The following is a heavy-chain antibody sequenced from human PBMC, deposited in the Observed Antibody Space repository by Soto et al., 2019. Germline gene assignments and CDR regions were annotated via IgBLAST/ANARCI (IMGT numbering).Heavy chain of an antibody. Sequence: QVQLVQSGAEVKKPGASVKVSCKASRYTFTGYDVNWVRQATGQGLEWVGWMNPNTGVAGFAQKFQGRVTLTGNTSITTAYMELSSLRSEDTAVYYCVRGLRRGYSVHWGQGTLVTVSS. V-gene: IGHV1-8*01. CDR3: VRGLRRGYSVH. J-gene: IGHJ1*01. D-gene: IGHD2-2*03. CDR2: MNPNTGVA. CDR1: RYTFTGYD.